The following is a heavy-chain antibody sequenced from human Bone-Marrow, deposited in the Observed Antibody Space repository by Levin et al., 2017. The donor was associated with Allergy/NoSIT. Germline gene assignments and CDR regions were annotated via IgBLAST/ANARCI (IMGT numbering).Heavy chain of an antibody. CDR3: AKELWRGRRNSPIDS. D-gene: IGHD1-7*01. Sequence: GESLKISCAASGFDFSSYAMNWVRQAPGQGLEWVSGISTGGETPYYADSVKGRFAISRNNSKNTLSLEMNSLSPDDTAAYFCAKELWRGRRNSPIDSWGQGTLVTVSS. CDR1: GFDFSSYA. J-gene: IGHJ4*02. CDR2: ISTGGETP. V-gene: IGHV3-23*01.